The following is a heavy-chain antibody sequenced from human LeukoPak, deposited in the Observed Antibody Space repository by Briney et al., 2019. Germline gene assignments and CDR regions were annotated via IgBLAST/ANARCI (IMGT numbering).Heavy chain of an antibody. Sequence: GSLRLSCVVSGFTFSSNAMSWVRQAPGEGLEWVSIISVSGGVTFYADSVKGRFTISRDNSKNTPYLQMNSLRAEDTAVYYCAKDLGITMVRGVIDYFDYWGQGTLVTVSS. CDR3: AKDLGITMVRGVIDYFDY. CDR2: ISVSGGVT. CDR1: GFTFSSNA. V-gene: IGHV3-23*01. D-gene: IGHD3-10*01. J-gene: IGHJ4*02.